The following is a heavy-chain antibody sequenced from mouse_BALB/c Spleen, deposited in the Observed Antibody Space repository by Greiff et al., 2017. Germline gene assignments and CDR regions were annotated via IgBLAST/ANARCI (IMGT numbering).Heavy chain of an antibody. CDR3: ARTYGNYGDAMDY. CDR1: GFTFSSYT. D-gene: IGHD2-10*02. V-gene: IGHV5-12-2*01. CDR2: ISNGGGST. Sequence: EVQVVESGGGLVQPGGSLKLSCAASGFTFSSYTMSWVRQTPEKRLEWVAYISNGGGSTYYPDTVKGRFTISRDNAKNTLYLQMSSLKSEDTAMYYCARTYGNYGDAMDYWGQGTSVTVSS. J-gene: IGHJ4*01.